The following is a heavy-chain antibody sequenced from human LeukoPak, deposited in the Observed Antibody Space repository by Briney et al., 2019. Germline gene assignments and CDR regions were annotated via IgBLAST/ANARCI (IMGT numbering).Heavy chain of an antibody. CDR1: GYTFTSYG. CDR3: ARFLVRGLRSEILDY. CDR2: ISAYNGNT. D-gene: IGHD3-10*01. J-gene: IGHJ4*02. V-gene: IGHV1-18*01. Sequence: ASVKVSCKASGYTFTSYGISWVRQAPGQGLEWMGWISAYNGNTNYAQKLQGRVTMTTDTSTSTAYMELRSLRSDDTAVYYCARFLVRGLRSEILDYSGQGTLVTVSS.